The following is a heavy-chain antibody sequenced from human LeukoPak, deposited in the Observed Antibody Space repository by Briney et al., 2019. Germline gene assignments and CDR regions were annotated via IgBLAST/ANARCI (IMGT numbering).Heavy chain of an antibody. V-gene: IGHV4-38-2*02. D-gene: IGHD3-10*01. J-gene: IGHJ4*02. CDR3: AREDYGSVSGGY. CDR2: IFHTGST. CDR1: GDSISSGNY. Sequence: SETLSLTCTVSGDSISSGNYWGWIRQPPGKGLEWIGSIFHTGSTYFNLSLKSRVTISVDTSKNQFSLRLSSVTAADTAVYYCAREDYGSVSGGYWGQGTLVTVSS.